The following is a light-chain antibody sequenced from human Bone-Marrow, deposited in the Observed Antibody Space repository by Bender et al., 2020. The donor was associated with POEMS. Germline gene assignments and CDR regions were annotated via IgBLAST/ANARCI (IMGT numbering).Light chain of an antibody. CDR1: SSDVGSYDL. CDR3: ASPTFYNTHV. V-gene: IGLV2-14*02. J-gene: IGLJ1*01. CDR2: DVH. Sequence: QSALTQPASVSGSPGQSITISCTATSSDVGSYDLVSWYQQHPGKTPKLMIFDVHNRPSGDSYRFSGSKSGNTASLTISGLQAEDEADYYCASPTFYNTHVFGTGTKVTVL.